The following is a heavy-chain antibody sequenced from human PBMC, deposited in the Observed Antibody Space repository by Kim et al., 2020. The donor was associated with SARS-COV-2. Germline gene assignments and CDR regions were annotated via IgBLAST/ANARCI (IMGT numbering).Heavy chain of an antibody. CDR2: IYHSGST. CDR1: GGSISSGGYY. Sequence: SETLSLTCSVSGGSISSGGYYWNWIRQHPGKGLEWIGYIYHSGSTHSNPSLRSRVTISVDTSKNQFSLKLSSVTAADTAVYYCARDTGEQLVYFDYWGQGTLVTVSS. J-gene: IGHJ4*02. V-gene: IGHV4-31*03. CDR3: ARDTGEQLVYFDY. D-gene: IGHD6-13*01.